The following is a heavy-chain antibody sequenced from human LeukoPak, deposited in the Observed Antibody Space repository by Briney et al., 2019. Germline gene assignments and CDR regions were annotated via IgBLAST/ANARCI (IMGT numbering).Heavy chain of an antibody. V-gene: IGHV3-30*02. Sequence: PGGSLRLSCAASGFTFSSYGMHWVRQAPGKGLEWVAFIRYDGSNKYYAGSVKGRFTISRDNSKNTLYLQMNSLRAEDTAVYYCAKDWAGYCSSTSCYQIDYWGQGTLVTVSS. D-gene: IGHD2-2*01. CDR1: GFTFSSYG. CDR2: IRYDGSNK. J-gene: IGHJ4*02. CDR3: AKDWAGYCSSTSCYQIDY.